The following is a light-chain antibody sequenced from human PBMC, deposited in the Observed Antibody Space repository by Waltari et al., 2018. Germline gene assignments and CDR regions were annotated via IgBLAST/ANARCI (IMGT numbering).Light chain of an antibody. CDR3: SSYTSSSTLDVV. CDR2: EVS. Sequence: QSALTQPASVSGSPGQSITISCTGTSSAVGGYNYVPWYQQHPGNAPKLMIYEVSNRPSGVSNRFSGSKSGNTASLTISGLQAEDEADYYCSSYTSSSTLDVVFGGGTKLTVL. CDR1: SSAVGGYNY. V-gene: IGLV2-14*01. J-gene: IGLJ2*01.